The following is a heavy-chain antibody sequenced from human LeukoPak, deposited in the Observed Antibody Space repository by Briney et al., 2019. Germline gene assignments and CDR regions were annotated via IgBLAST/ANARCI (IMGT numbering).Heavy chain of an antibody. J-gene: IGHJ4*02. CDR1: GGSFSSYY. D-gene: IGHD5-18*01. CDR2: INHSGST. V-gene: IGHV4-34*01. CDR3: ATKGGGYSFGTPLFDY. Sequence: SETLSLTCAVYGGSFSSYYWSWLRQPPGKGLEWIGEINHSGSTNYNPSLKSRVTISVDTSKNQFSLKLSSVTAADTAVYYCATKGGGYSFGTPLFDYWGQGTLVTVSS.